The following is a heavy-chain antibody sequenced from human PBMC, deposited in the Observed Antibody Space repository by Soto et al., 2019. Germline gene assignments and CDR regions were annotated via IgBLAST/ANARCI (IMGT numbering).Heavy chain of an antibody. CDR2: INHSGRT. J-gene: IGHJ4*02. CDR3: ARAGDTTGYSYY. D-gene: IGHD1-26*01. Sequence: SETLSLTCAVYGGSFSGYYWTWIRQPPGKGREWIGEINHSGRTNYKPSPKSRVSISVDTSKNQFSLQLNSVTAADTAVFRCARAGDTTGYSYYWGQGTLVTVSS. V-gene: IGHV4-34*01. CDR1: GGSFSGYY.